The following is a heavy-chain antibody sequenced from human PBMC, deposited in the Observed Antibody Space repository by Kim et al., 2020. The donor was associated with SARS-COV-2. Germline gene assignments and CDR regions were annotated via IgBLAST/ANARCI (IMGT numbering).Heavy chain of an antibody. CDR2: IYSGGST. V-gene: IGHV3-66*01. J-gene: IGHJ6*02. D-gene: IGHD6-19*01. CDR1: GFTVSSNY. Sequence: GGSLRLSCAASGFTVSSNYMSWVRQAPGKGLEWVSVIYSGGSTYYADSVKGRFTISRDNSKNTLYLQMNSLRAEDTAVYYCARTGVGQWPYYYYYGMDVWGQGTTVTGSS. CDR3: ARTGVGQWPYYYYYGMDV.